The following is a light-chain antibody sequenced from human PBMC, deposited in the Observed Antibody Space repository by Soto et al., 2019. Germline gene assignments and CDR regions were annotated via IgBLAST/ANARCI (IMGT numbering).Light chain of an antibody. V-gene: IGLV1-40*01. CDR3: QSYDSSLSGNVV. CDR2: GNS. CDR1: SSNIGAGYD. J-gene: IGLJ2*01. Sequence: QSVLTQPPSVSGAPGQRVTISCTGSSSNIGAGYDVHWYQQQPGTAPKLLIYGNSNRPSGVPDRFSGSKSGTSASLAITGRQAEDEADYYCQSYDSSLSGNVVFGGGTKVTVL.